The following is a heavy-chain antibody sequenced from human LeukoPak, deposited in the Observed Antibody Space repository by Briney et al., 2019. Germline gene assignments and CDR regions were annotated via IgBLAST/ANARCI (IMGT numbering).Heavy chain of an antibody. J-gene: IGHJ4*02. CDR1: GFTSIPYV. V-gene: IGHV3-64D*06. CDR2: ISSNGDNT. Sequence: GGSLRLSFPVSGFTSIPYVMHGGRQAQGKGLEYVSAISSNGDNTYYADSVKGRFTISRDNSKNTLYLQMSSLRADDSAVYYCVRGTGYWGQGTLVTVSS. CDR3: VRGTGY.